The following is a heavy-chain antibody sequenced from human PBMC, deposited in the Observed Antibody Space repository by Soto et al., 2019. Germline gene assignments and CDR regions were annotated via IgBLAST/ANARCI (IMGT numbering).Heavy chain of an antibody. J-gene: IGHJ4*02. D-gene: IGHD3-22*01. CDR3: ARLATYYYDSSGYYSGWYIDY. Sequence: SETLSLTCTVSGGSISSSSYYWGWIRQPPGKGLEWIGSIYYSGSTYYNPSLKSRVTISVDTSKNQFSLKLSSVTAADTAVYYCARLATYYYDSSGYYSGWYIDYWGQGTLVTVSS. CDR1: GGSISSSSYY. CDR2: IYYSGST. V-gene: IGHV4-39*01.